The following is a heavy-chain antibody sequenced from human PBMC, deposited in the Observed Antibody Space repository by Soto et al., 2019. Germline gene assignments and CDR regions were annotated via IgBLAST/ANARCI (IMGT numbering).Heavy chain of an antibody. Sequence: QVQLVQSGAEVKKPGASVKVPCKASGYTFTSYGISWVRQAPGQGLEWMGWISAYNGNTNYAQKLQGRVTMTTDTSTSTAYMELRSLRSDDTAVYYCARYHGDYYYYYGMDVWGQGTTVTVSS. D-gene: IGHD4-17*01. V-gene: IGHV1-18*01. CDR2: ISAYNGNT. J-gene: IGHJ6*02. CDR3: ARYHGDYYYYYGMDV. CDR1: GYTFTSYG.